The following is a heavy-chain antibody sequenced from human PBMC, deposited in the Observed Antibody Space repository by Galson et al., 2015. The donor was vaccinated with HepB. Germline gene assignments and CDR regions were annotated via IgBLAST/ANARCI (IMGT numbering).Heavy chain of an antibody. CDR3: ARSITIFGVVPNYFDY. J-gene: IGHJ4*02. CDR2: IIPIFGTA. CDR1: GGTFSSYA. D-gene: IGHD3-3*01. Sequence: SVKVSCKASGGTFSSYAISWVRQASGQGLEWMGGIIPIFGTANYAQKFQGRVTITADESTSTAYMELSSLRSEDTAVYYCARSITIFGVVPNYFDYWGQGTLVTVSS. V-gene: IGHV1-69*13.